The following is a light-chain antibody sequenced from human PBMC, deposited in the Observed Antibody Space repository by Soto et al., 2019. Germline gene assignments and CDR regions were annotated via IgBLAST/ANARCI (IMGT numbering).Light chain of an antibody. V-gene: IGLV1-44*01. CDR3: ATWDDRLNGWV. Sequence: QTVVTQPPSASGTPGQRVIISCSGSSTNIGSNTVNWYLQFPGAAPKLLMYSNDQRPLGVPDRFSGSKSGTSASLAISGLQSEDEADYYCATWDDRLNGWVFGGGTKVTVL. CDR2: SND. J-gene: IGLJ3*02. CDR1: STNIGSNT.